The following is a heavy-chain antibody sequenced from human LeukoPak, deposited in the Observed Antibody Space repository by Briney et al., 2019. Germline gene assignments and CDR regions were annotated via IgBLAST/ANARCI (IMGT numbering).Heavy chain of an antibody. D-gene: IGHD2-2*01. J-gene: IGHJ6*02. Sequence: ASVKVSCKASGYTFTSYGISWVRQAPGQGLEWMGWISAYNGNTNYAQKLQGRVTMTTDTSTSTAYMELRSLRPDDTAVYYCARDGTSVVVPAAMHHYYYYYGMDVWGQGTTVTVSS. CDR3: ARDGTSVVVPAAMHHYYYYYGMDV. CDR1: GYTFTSYG. CDR2: ISAYNGNT. V-gene: IGHV1-18*01.